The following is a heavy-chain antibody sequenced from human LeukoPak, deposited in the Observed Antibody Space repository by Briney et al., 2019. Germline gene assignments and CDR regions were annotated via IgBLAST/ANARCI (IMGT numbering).Heavy chain of an antibody. J-gene: IGHJ5*02. CDR2: MNPNSGNT. CDR1: GYTFTSYD. CDR3: ARGEVVPAAEEWYWFDP. D-gene: IGHD2-2*01. V-gene: IGHV1-8*01. Sequence: GPSVKVSCKASGYTFTSYDINWVRQATGQGLEWMGWMNPNSGNTGYAQKFQGRVTMTRNTSISTAYMELSSLRSEDTAVYYCARGEVVPAAEEWYWFDPWGQGTLVTVSS.